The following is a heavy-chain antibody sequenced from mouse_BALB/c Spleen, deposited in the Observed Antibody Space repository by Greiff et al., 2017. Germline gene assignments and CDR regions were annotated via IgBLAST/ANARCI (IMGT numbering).Heavy chain of an antibody. J-gene: IGHJ2*01. D-gene: IGHD2-2*01. CDR1: GFTFSSYA. Sequence: EVKLVESGGGLVKPGGSLKLSCAASGFTFSSYAMSWVRQTPEKRLEWVASISSGGSTYYPDSVKGRFTISRDNARNILYLQMSSLRSEDTAMYYCARDGYDDGDYWGQGTTLTVSS. CDR3: ARDGYDDGDY. V-gene: IGHV5-6-5*01. CDR2: ISSGGST.